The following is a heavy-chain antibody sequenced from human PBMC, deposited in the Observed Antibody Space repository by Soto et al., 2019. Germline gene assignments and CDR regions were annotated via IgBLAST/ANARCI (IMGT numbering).Heavy chain of an antibody. J-gene: IGHJ4*02. CDR1: GFFLRDFG. Sequence: GGSLRLSCVASGFFLRDFGMHWVRQAPGKGLEWVSVIWYDGGNTHQGESVRGRFTISRDISKNTLYLQVNSLRAEDTAVYYCAKDRRGGIDYWGQGTLVTVSS. CDR2: IWYDGGNT. V-gene: IGHV3-33*06. CDR3: AKDRRGGIDY.